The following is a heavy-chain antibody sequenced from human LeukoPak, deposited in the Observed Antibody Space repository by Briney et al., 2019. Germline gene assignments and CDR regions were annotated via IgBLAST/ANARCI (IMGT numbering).Heavy chain of an antibody. V-gene: IGHV4-59*08. CDR3: ARRRAEGGSNGHYNWFDP. J-gene: IGHJ5*02. Sequence: SETLSLTCTVSGDSINAYYWGWIRQPPGKGLEWIGYVYFSGTTKYNPSLESRVTISVDTSKNQFSLKLSSVTAADTAVYYCARRRAEGGSNGHYNWFDPWGQGILVTVSS. D-gene: IGHD6-13*01. CDR2: VYFSGTT. CDR1: GDSINAYY.